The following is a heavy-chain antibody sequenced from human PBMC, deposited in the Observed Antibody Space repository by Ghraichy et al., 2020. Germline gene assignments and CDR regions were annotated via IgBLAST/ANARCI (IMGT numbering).Heavy chain of an antibody. Sequence: GGSLRLSCEASGFSFSSYSMNWVRQAPGKGLEWVSYISSSSSTIYYADSVKGRFTISRDNAKNSLYLQMNNLRAEDTAVYYCARDQGIRFLEWSPRFGAVDIRGKGTMVTVSP. D-gene: IGHD3-3*01. V-gene: IGHV3-48*01. CDR2: ISSSSSTI. CDR3: ARDQGIRFLEWSPRFGAVDI. CDR1: GFSFSSYS. J-gene: IGHJ3*02.